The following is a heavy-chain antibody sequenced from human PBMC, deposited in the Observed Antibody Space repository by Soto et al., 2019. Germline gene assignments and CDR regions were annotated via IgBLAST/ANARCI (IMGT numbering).Heavy chain of an antibody. CDR2: IVVGSGNT. V-gene: IGHV1-58*01. D-gene: IGHD3-3*01. Sequence: SVKVSCKASGFTFTSSAVQWVRQARGQRLEWIGWIVVGSGNTNYAQKFQERVTITRDMSTSTAYMELSSLRSEDTAVYYCAAASRITIFGVIIAPHYGMDVWGQGTTVTVSS. CDR1: GFTFTSSA. J-gene: IGHJ6*02. CDR3: AAASRITIFGVIIAPHYGMDV.